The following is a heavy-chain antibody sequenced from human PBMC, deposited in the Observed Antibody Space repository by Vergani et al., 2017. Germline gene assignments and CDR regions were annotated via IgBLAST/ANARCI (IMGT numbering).Heavy chain of an antibody. Sequence: QVQLVESGGGVVQPGRSLRLSCAASGFTFSSYAMHWVRQAPGTGLEWVAVISYDGSNKYYADSVKGRFTISRDNSKNTLYLQMNSLRAEDTAVYYCARDYGNRDGYXSGYWGQGTLVTVSS. CDR3: ARDYGNRDGYXSGY. CDR1: GFTFSSYA. CDR2: ISYDGSNK. D-gene: IGHD5-24*01. V-gene: IGHV3-30*01. J-gene: IGHJ4*02.